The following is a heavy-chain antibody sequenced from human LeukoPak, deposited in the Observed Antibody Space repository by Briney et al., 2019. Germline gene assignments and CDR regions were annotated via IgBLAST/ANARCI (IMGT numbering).Heavy chain of an antibody. CDR1: GGSISSYY. Sequence: SETLSLTCTVSGGSISSYYWSWIRQPPGKGLEWIGYIYTSGSTNYNPSLKSRVTISVDTSKNQFSLKLSSVTAADTAVYYCARRDGIAWFAPWGQGTLVTVSS. V-gene: IGHV4-4*09. J-gene: IGHJ5*02. D-gene: IGHD6-13*01. CDR2: IYTSGST. CDR3: ARRDGIAWFAP.